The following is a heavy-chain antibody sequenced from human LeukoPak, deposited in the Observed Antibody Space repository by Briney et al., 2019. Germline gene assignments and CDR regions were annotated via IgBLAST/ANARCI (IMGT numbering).Heavy chain of an antibody. CDR2: IKEDGSEK. D-gene: IGHD3-3*01. CDR1: AFTFSSYS. Sequence: GGSLRLSCAASAFTFSSYSMSWVCQAPGKGLEWVASIKEDGSEKYYVDSVKGRFTISRDNAKNSVYLQMNSLRAEDTAVYYCARDWSDGFDYWGQGTLVTVSS. CDR3: ARDWSDGFDY. V-gene: IGHV3-7*01. J-gene: IGHJ4*02.